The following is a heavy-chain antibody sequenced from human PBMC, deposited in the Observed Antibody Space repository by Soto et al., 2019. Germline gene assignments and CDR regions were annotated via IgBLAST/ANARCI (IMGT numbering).Heavy chain of an antibody. CDR1: GYTFTCYY. V-gene: IGHV1-2*02. D-gene: IGHD6-13*01. CDR2: INPNSGGT. CDR3: ARVSSSSWYTYYYYYGMDV. J-gene: IGHJ6*02. Sequence: XSVKVSCKASGYTFTCYYMHWVRQAPGQGLEWMGWINPNSGGTNYAQKFQGRVTMTRDTSISTAYMELSRLRSDDTAVYYCARVSSSSWYTYYYYYGMDVWGQGTTVTVSS.